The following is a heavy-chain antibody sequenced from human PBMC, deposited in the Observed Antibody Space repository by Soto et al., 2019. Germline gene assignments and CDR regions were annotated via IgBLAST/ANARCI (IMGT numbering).Heavy chain of an antibody. CDR1: GFTFSSYS. J-gene: IGHJ4*02. Sequence: GGSLILSCAASGFTFSSYSMSWVRQAPGKGLEWVSAISGSGGSTYYADSVKGRFTISRDNSKNTLYLQMNSLRAEDTAVYYCAKDSKRAITIFGVVPSRLYYFDYWGQGTLVTVSS. D-gene: IGHD3-3*01. CDR2: ISGSGGST. V-gene: IGHV3-23*01. CDR3: AKDSKRAITIFGVVPSRLYYFDY.